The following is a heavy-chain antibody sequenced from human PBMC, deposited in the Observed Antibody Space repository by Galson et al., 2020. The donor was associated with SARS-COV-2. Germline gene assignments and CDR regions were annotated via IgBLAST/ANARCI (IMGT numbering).Heavy chain of an antibody. V-gene: IGHV1-46*01. CDR3: ARDTYYDSSGYYPPPFDY. J-gene: IGHJ4*02. CDR2: INPSVFST. CDR1: GYTFTSYY. D-gene: IGHD3-22*01. Sequence: ASVKVSCKASGYTFTSYYMHWVRQAPGQGLEWMGIINPSVFSTSYAQKFRGRVTMTRDTSTSTVYMVLCSLRSEDTAVYYCARDTYYDSSGYYPPPFDYWGQGTLVTVSS.